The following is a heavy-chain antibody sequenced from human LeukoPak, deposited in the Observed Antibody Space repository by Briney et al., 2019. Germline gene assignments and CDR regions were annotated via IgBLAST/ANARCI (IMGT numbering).Heavy chain of an antibody. V-gene: IGHV1-18*01. J-gene: IGHJ3*02. CDR2: ISAYNGNT. Sequence: GSVTVSCKASGYTFTSYGISWVRQAPGQGLEWMGWISAYNGNTNYAQKLQGRVTMTTDTSTSTAYMELRSLRSDDTAVYYCAREGNYYDSSGSIDAFDIWGQGTMVTVSS. CDR3: AREGNYYDSSGSIDAFDI. CDR1: GYTFTSYG. D-gene: IGHD3-22*01.